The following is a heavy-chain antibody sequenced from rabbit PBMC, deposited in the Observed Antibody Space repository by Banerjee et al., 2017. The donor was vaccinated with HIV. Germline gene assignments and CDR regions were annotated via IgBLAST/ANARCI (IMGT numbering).Heavy chain of an antibody. CDR2: IYAGGSGST. Sequence: QSLEESGGDLVKPGASLTLTCTVSGFSFSSTYYMCWVRQAPGKGLEWIACIYAGGSGSTYYASWAKGRFTISKTSSTTVTLQMTSLTAADTAAYFCARDPYTSGGLWGQGTLVTVS. D-gene: IGHD4-1*01. CDR1: GFSFSSTYY. V-gene: IGHV1S40*01. J-gene: IGHJ4*01. CDR3: ARDPYTSGGL.